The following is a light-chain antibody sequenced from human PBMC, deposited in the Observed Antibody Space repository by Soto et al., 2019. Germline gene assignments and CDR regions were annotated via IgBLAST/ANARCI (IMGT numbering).Light chain of an antibody. CDR2: EVS. V-gene: IGKV2D-29*02. J-gene: IGKJ5*01. Sequence: DVVMTQTPLSLSVAPGQPASISCKSSQSLLHITGETFLFWYLQKPGQSPQLLIYEVSTRVSGVPDRVSGSGSGTDFTLEISRVETDDVGIYYCMQSTQLPPTFGQGTRRGIE. CDR1: QSLLHITGETF. CDR3: MQSTQLPPT.